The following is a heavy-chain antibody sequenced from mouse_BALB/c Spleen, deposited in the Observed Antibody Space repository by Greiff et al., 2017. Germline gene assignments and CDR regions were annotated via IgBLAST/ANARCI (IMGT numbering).Heavy chain of an antibody. D-gene: IGHD1-1*01. J-gene: IGHJ1*01. CDR2: INSNGGST. CDR1: GFTFSSYG. V-gene: IGHV5-6-3*01. CDR3: ARETTVVDWYFDV. Sequence: EVQLVESGGGLVQPGGSLKLSCAASGFTFSSYGMSWVRQTPDKRLELVATINSNGGSTYYPDSVKGRFTISRDNAKNTLYLQMSSLKSEDTAMYYCARETTVVDWYFDVWGAGTTVTVSS.